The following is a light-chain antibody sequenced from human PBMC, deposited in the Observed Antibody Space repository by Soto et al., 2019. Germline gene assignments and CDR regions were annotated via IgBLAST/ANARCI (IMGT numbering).Light chain of an antibody. V-gene: IGKV1-9*01. CDR3: QQLDSYPPT. Sequence: DIQLTQSPSFLSASVGDRVTISCRAGQGINSFLAWYQQKPGKAPKLLISAASTLQSGVPSRFSGSGSGTEFTLIISSLQPEDFATYYCQQLDSYPPTFGGGTKVEIK. J-gene: IGKJ4*01. CDR1: QGINSF. CDR2: AAS.